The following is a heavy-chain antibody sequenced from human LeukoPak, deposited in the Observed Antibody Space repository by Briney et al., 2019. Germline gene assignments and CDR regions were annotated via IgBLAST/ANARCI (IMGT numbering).Heavy chain of an antibody. CDR3: ASGASSPIAFDI. CDR1: GYTFTSYA. CDR2: IIPIFGTA. V-gene: IGHV1-69*13. D-gene: IGHD6-13*01. Sequence: GASVKVSCKASGYTFTSYAMHWVRQAPGQRLEWMGGIIPIFGTANYAQKFQGRVTITADESTSTAYMELSSLRSEDTAVYYCASGASSPIAFDIWGQGTMVTVSS. J-gene: IGHJ3*02.